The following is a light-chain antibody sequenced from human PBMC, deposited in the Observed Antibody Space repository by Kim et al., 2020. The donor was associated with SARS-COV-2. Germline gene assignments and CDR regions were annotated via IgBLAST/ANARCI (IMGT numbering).Light chain of an antibody. CDR1: SLRSYY. CDR2: GKN. CDR3: NSRDSSAVV. Sequence: SSELTQDPAVSVALGQTVRITCQGDSLRSYYASWYQQMPGQAPVLVIYGKNNRPSGIPDRFSGSSSGNTASLTITGAQAEYEADYYCNSRDSSAVVFGGGTQLTVL. V-gene: IGLV3-19*01. J-gene: IGLJ2*01.